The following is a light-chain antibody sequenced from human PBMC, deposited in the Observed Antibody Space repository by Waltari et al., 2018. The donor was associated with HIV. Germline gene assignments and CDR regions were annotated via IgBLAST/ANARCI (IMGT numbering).Light chain of an antibody. J-gene: IGLJ3*02. Sequence: QSVLTQPPSASGTPGQSVSISCSASRSTIGRNFVSWYQHLPGTTPKVVIYRSDQRPSGVPDRFSGSNSGTSASLAISGLRSEDEAHYYCASWDDNLSGWVFGGGTKLTVL. V-gene: IGLV1-47*01. CDR3: ASWDDNLSGWV. CDR2: RSD. CDR1: RSTIGRNF.